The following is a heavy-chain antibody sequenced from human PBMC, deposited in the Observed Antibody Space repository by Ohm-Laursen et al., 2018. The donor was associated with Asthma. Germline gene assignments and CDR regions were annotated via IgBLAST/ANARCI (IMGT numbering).Heavy chain of an antibody. V-gene: IGHV1-69*10. CDR1: GCTFSSYA. J-gene: IGHJ4*02. CDR2: IIPIFGIA. CDR3: ARDSNTSYYFDY. Sequence: SVKVSCKASGCTFSSYAISWVRQAPGQGLEWMGGIIPIFGIANYAQKFQGRVTITADKSTSTVYMELSSLRSEDTAVYYCARDSNTSYYFDYWGQGTLVTVSS.